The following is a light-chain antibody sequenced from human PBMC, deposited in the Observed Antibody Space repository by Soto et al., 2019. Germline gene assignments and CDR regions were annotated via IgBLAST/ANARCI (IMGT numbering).Light chain of an antibody. CDR1: SSNIGAGYD. V-gene: IGLV1-40*01. CDR3: QSYDSSLSGFYV. Sequence: QSVLTQPPSVSGAPGQRVTISCTGSSSNIGAGYDVHWYQQLPGGAPKLLIYANSNRPSGVPDRFSGSRSGTSASLAITGLQAEDEADYSCQSYDSSLSGFYVFGTGTQLPVL. CDR2: ANS. J-gene: IGLJ1*01.